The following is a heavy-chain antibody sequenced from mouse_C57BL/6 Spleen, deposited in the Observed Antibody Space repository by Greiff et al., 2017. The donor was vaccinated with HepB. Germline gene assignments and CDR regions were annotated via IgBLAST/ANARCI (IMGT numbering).Heavy chain of an antibody. D-gene: IGHD1-3*01. Sequence: EVQLQESGAELVKPGASVKLSCTASGFNIKDYYMHWVKQRTEQGLEWIGRIDPEDGETKYAPKFQGKATITAATSSNTAYLQRSSLPSEDTAVDYCARWGVGGSYCDYWGQGTTLTVSS. J-gene: IGHJ2*01. CDR3: ARWGVGGSYCDY. CDR2: IDPEDGET. V-gene: IGHV14-2*01. CDR1: GFNIKDYY.